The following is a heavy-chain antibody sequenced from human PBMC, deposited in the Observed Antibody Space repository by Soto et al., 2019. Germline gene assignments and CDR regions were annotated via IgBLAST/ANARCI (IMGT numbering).Heavy chain of an antibody. V-gene: IGHV4-4*02. D-gene: IGHD3-3*01. J-gene: IGHJ4*02. CDR2: IYHSGST. CDR1: GDSMTNTNW. CDR3: AKRSLRRLRFVETH. Sequence: QVQLQESGPGLVKPSGTLSLTCAVSGDSMTNTNWWSWVRQPPGKGLEWIGEIYHSGSTNYNPSLRSRVTMSVDKPKTQFSLNLTSVTAADTAVYYCAKRSLRRLRFVETHWGQGTLVTVSS.